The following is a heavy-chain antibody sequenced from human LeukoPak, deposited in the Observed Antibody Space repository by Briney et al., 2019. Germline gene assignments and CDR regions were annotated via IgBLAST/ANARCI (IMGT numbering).Heavy chain of an antibody. Sequence: SETLSLTCTVSGGSISSHYWSWIRQPPGKGLEWIGYIYYSGSTYYNPSLKSRVTISVDTSKNQFSLKLSSVTAADTAVYYCARGSGHYFDWWTHYYYGMDVWGQGTTVTVSS. V-gene: IGHV4-59*06. CDR2: IYYSGST. D-gene: IGHD3-9*01. CDR3: ARGSGHYFDWWTHYYYGMDV. CDR1: GGSISSHY. J-gene: IGHJ6*02.